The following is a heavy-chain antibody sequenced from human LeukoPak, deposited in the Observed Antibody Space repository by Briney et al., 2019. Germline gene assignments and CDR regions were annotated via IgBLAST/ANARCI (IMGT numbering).Heavy chain of an antibody. V-gene: IGHV3-21*01. J-gene: IGHJ4*02. CDR1: GFTFSSYS. CDR2: ISSSSYI. Sequence: GGSLRLSCAASGFTFSSYSMNWVGQAPGKGLECVTSISSSSYIYYADSVKGRFTISRDNAKNSLYLQMNSLRAEDTAVYYCAKDIRGSTSWYGLDYWGQGTLVTVSS. D-gene: IGHD6-13*01. CDR3: AKDIRGSTSWYGLDY.